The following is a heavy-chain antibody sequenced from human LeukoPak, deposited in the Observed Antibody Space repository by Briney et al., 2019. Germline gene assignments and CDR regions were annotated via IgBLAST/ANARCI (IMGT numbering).Heavy chain of an antibody. V-gene: IGHV1-18*01. CDR3: ARGTYSGYDAGRAFDY. Sequence: ASVKVSCKASGGTFSSYAISWVRQAPGQGPEWMGWISAYSTYNGNTNYAQKFQGRVTMTTDTSTSTAYMELRSLRSDDTAVYYCARGTYSGYDAGRAFDYWGQGTLVTVSS. CDR1: GGTFSSYA. J-gene: IGHJ4*02. D-gene: IGHD5-12*01. CDR2: ISAYSTYNGNT.